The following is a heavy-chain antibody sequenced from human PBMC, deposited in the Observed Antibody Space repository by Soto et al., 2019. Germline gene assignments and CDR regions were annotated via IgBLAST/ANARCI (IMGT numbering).Heavy chain of an antibody. J-gene: IGHJ5*02. CDR1: GGSISSSSYY. D-gene: IGHD5-18*01. CDR2: IYYSGST. V-gene: IGHV4-39*01. CDR3: ARAMDTAMASKDNWFDP. Sequence: SETMSLTCTVSGGSISSSSYYWGWIRQPPGKGLEWIGSIYYSGSTYYNPSLKSRVTISVDTSKNQFSLRAEDTAVYYCARAMDTAMASKDNWFDPWGQGTLVTVSS.